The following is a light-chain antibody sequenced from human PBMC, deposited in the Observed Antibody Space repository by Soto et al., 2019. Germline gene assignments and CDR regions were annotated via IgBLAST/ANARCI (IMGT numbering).Light chain of an antibody. Sequence: QSALTQPASVSGSLGQSITISCTGTSSDVGGYNFVSWYQQHPGKAPKLMIYDVNNRPSGVSNRFSGSKSANTASLTIPGLQADDEADYYCSSYTSRNTLYVFGTGTKLTVL. J-gene: IGLJ1*01. CDR2: DVN. CDR1: SSDVGGYNF. V-gene: IGLV2-14*01. CDR3: SSYTSRNTLYV.